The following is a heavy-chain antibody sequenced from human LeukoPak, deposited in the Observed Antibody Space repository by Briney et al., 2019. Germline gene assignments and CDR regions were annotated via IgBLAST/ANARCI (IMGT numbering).Heavy chain of an antibody. CDR2: IYSGGTT. CDR3: ARAQGRGFDY. V-gene: IGHV3-66*01. J-gene: IGHJ4*02. CDR1: GFNVSSSF. Sequence: GGSLRLSCAASGFNVSSSFLSWVRQAPGKGLEYVSVIYSGGTTYYADSVKGRFTISRDNSKNTVHLQMNSLRAEDTAVYYCARAQGRGFDYWGQRTLVTVSA.